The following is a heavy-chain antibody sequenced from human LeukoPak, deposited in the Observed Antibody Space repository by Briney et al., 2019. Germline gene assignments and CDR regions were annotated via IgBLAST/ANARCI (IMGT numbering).Heavy chain of an antibody. V-gene: IGHV3-33*01. Sequence: EGSLRLSCATAGFTFSTFGIHWVRQTPGKGLEWAAAIQSDGSKQYYGDSVKGRFTISRDSSKNTVYLQMNSLRDEDTAVYCARDVDTSSHSSQLDPWGQGTLVTVSS. D-gene: IGHD5-18*01. CDR1: GFTFSTFG. CDR2: IQSDGSKQ. J-gene: IGHJ5*02. CDR3: ARDVDTSSHSSQLDP.